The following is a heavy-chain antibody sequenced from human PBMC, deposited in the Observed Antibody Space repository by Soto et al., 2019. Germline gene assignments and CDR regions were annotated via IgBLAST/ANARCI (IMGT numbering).Heavy chain of an antibody. Sequence: GGSLRLSCAASGFTFDDYAMHWVRQAPGKGLEWVSLISWDGGSTYYADSVKGRFTISRDNSKNSLYLQMNSLRAEDTALYYCAKEVAGTGYYFDYWGQGTLVTVSS. J-gene: IGHJ4*02. CDR1: GFTFDDYA. CDR2: ISWDGGST. D-gene: IGHD6-19*01. CDR3: AKEVAGTGYYFDY. V-gene: IGHV3-43D*03.